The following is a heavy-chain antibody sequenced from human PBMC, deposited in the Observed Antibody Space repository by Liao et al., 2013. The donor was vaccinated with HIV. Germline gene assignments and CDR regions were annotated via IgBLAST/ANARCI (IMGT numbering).Heavy chain of an antibody. V-gene: IGHV4-4*07. D-gene: IGHD6-13*01. J-gene: IGHJ6*03. Sequence: QVQLQESGPGLVKPSETLSLTCTVSGDSISNYYWNWIRQPAGKGLEWIGRIYTSGSANYSPSLKGRVTMAVDTSKNQFSLKLRSVTAADTAVYYCARGVTRYSSRWYHFYYMDVWGKGTTVTVSS. CDR3: ARGVTRYSSRWYHFYYMDV. CDR1: GDSISNYY. CDR2: IYTSGSA.